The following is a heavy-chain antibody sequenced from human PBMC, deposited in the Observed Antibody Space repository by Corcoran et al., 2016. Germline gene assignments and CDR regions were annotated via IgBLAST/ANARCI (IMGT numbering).Heavy chain of an antibody. CDR1: GGTFSSYA. CDR2: IIPIFGTA. D-gene: IGHD3-10*01. CDR3: ARGYGSGSYGYYYYGMDV. V-gene: IGHV1-69*01. J-gene: IGHJ6*02. Sequence: QVQLVQSGAEVKKPGSSVKVSCKASGGTFSSYAISWVRQAPGQGLEWMGGIIPIFGTANYAQKFQGRVTITADESTSTAYMELSSLRSEDTAGYYGARGYGSGSYGYYYYGMDVWGQGTTVTVSS.